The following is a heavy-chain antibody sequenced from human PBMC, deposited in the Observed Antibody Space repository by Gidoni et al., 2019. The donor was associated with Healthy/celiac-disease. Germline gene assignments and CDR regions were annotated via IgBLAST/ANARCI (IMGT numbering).Heavy chain of an antibody. Sequence: QVQLVQSGAEVKKPGSSVKVSCKAAGGNFSSYAISWVRQAPGQGLEWMGGIIPIFGTAHYAQKFQGRVTITADESTSTAYMELSSLRSEDTAVYYCARPHYGDLRAHFDYWGQGTLVTVSS. CDR1: GGNFSSYA. D-gene: IGHD4-17*01. V-gene: IGHV1-69*19. CDR3: ARPHYGDLRAHFDY. CDR2: IIPIFGTA. J-gene: IGHJ4*02.